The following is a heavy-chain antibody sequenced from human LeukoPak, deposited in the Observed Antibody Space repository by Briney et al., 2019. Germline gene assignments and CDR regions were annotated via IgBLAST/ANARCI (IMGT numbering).Heavy chain of an antibody. Sequence: ASVQVSCMASRYTFTNYYKHWLRQAPGQAREGMGIINPSSGSTSYAQKFQGRVTMTRDMSTSTVYMELSSLRSEDTAVYYCARDQNYYDSSGAIDYWGQGTLVTVSS. D-gene: IGHD3-22*01. J-gene: IGHJ4*02. CDR2: INPSSGST. CDR3: ARDQNYYDSSGAIDY. V-gene: IGHV1-46*01. CDR1: RYTFTNYY.